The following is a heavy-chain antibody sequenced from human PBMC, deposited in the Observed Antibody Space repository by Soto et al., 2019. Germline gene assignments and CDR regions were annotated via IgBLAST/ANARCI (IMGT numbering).Heavy chain of an antibody. CDR3: ARAVGSFDY. J-gene: IGHJ4*01. Sequence: PGGSLRLSCAVSGVTLTNIWMNWVRQAPGKGLDWVAVIWYDGSNKYYADSVKGRFTISRDNFKNTLYLQMNSLRVEDTAVYYCARAVGSFDYWGQGTLVTVSS. CDR2: IWYDGSNK. CDR1: GVTLTNIW. D-gene: IGHD3-10*01. V-gene: IGHV3-33*08.